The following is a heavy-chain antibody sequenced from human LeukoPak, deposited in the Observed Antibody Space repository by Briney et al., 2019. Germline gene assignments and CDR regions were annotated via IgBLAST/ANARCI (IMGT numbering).Heavy chain of an antibody. J-gene: IGHJ6*02. CDR3: ARVDSTSWFSYGMDV. CDR1: GFTFSSFG. V-gene: IGHV3-33*01. Sequence: PGGSLRLSCAASGFTFSSFGMHWVRQAPGKGLEWVAVVWHDGSNDYYADSVKGRFTISRDNPKNTLYLQMNSLRVEDTAVYYCARVDSTSWFSYGMDVWGQGTTVTVSS. D-gene: IGHD2-2*01. CDR2: VWHDGSND.